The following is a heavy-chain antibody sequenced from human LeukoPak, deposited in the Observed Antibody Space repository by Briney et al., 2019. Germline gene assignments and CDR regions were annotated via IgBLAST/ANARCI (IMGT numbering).Heavy chain of an antibody. Sequence: GGSLRLSCAASGFSFSSYGIHWVRQAPGKGLEWVAYIRYDGTNKYYADSVKGRFTISRDNSKNTLYLQMNSLRAEDTAVYYCVNLGTAKYCSGGTCYRWGQGTLVTVSS. V-gene: IGHV3-30*02. D-gene: IGHD2-15*01. CDR1: GFSFSSYG. J-gene: IGHJ5*02. CDR2: IRYDGTNK. CDR3: VNLGTAKYCSGGTCYR.